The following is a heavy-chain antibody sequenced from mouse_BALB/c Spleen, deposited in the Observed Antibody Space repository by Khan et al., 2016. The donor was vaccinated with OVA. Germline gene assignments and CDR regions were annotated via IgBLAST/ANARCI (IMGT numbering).Heavy chain of an antibody. Sequence: QVQLKQSGPGLVQPSQSLSITCTVSNFSLTSYGVHWVRQSPGKGLEWLGVIWSGGSTDYYAAFISRLSISKDNSKSQVFFKMNSLQVNDTAIYYGASGNGYFVWYFDVWGAGTTVTVSS. CDR2: IWSGGST. J-gene: IGHJ1*01. D-gene: IGHD2-3*01. CDR3: ASGNGYFVWYFDV. V-gene: IGHV2-2*02. CDR1: NFSLTSYG.